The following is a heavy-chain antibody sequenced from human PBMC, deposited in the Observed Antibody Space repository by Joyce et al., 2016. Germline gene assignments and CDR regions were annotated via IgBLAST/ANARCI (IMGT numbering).Heavy chain of an antibody. Sequence: EVQLVESGGGLVKPGGSLRLSCPASGFSFRNAWVDWVRQAQWKGLAWVGRVKRKSQGGKTDYAAPVKGRFTISRDDSRDTAYLQMNSLKSEDTGVYFCVTGLCSGTACHWDDAFDVWGQGTMVTVSS. CDR3: VTGLCSGTACHWDDAFDV. CDR2: VKRKSQGGKT. D-gene: IGHD2-2*01. J-gene: IGHJ3*01. V-gene: IGHV3-15*01. CDR1: GFSFRNAW.